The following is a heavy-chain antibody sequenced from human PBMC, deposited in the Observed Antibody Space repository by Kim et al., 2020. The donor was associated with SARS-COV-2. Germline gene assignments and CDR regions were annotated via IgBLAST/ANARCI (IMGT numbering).Heavy chain of an antibody. CDR2: RT. CDR3: ARGLILRAFDY. V-gene: IGHV4-59*09. Sequence: RTNYNPSLRSRVTMSVDTSQNQFSLKLSSVTAADTAVYYCARGLILRAFDYWGQGTLVSVSS. J-gene: IGHJ4*02. D-gene: IGHD3-10*01.